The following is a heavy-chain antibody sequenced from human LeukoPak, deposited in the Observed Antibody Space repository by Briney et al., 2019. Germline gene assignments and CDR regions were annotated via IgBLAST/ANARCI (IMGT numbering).Heavy chain of an antibody. Sequence: GGSLRLSCVAYGFTFSNSAMTWVRQAPGKGLEWVSGLSASGGTIFYADSVKGRFTISRDISKNTLYLQMNSLRVDDTAVYYCAKDRTTSPRIFDYWGQGSLVTVSS. D-gene: IGHD1-1*01. CDR3: AKDRTTSPRIFDY. CDR2: LSASGGTI. J-gene: IGHJ4*02. CDR1: GFTFSNSA. V-gene: IGHV3-23*01.